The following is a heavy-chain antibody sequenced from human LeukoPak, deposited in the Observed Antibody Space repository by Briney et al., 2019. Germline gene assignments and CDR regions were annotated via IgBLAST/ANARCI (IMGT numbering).Heavy chain of an antibody. V-gene: IGHV4-59*01. Sequence: SETLSLTCTVSGGSISSYHWSWIRQPPGKGLEWIGYIYYSGSTNNNPSLKSRVTISVDTSKNQFSLKLSSVTAADTAVYYCARAYDFWSGYYFDYWGQGTLVTVPS. CDR2: IYYSGST. CDR1: GGSISSYH. CDR3: ARAYDFWSGYYFDY. D-gene: IGHD3-3*01. J-gene: IGHJ4*02.